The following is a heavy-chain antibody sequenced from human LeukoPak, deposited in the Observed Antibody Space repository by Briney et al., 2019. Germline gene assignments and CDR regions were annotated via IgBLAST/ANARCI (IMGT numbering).Heavy chain of an antibody. CDR2: IRSIGDR. CDR3: ARLYSSGRYANAFDI. V-gene: IGHV3-13*01. Sequence: PGGPLRLSCAASGFTFGDYDMHWVRQATGKGLEWVSAIRSIGDRFYSGSVKGRFTISRENAKNTLYLEMNSLRVGDTAVYYCARLYSSGRYANAFDIWGQGTVVTVSS. D-gene: IGHD6-19*01. CDR1: GFTFGDYD. J-gene: IGHJ3*02.